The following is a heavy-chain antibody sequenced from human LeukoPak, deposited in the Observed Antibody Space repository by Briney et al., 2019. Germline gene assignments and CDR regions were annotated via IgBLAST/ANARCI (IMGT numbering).Heavy chain of an antibody. V-gene: IGHV4-38-2*02. D-gene: IGHD3-10*01. CDR1: GYSISSGFY. Sequence: SETLSLTCTVSGYSISSGFYWGWIRQPPGKGLEWIGNIHYSGSTSYNPSPKSRVTISVDTSKNQFSLKLTSMTAADTAVYYCARGFRGPNFDYWGQGTLVTVSS. J-gene: IGHJ4*02. CDR2: IHYSGST. CDR3: ARGFRGPNFDY.